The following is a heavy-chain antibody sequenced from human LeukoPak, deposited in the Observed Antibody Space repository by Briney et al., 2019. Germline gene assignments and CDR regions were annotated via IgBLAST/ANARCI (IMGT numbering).Heavy chain of an antibody. CDR3: ARDGLAAAVGDWFDP. J-gene: IGHJ5*02. D-gene: IGHD6-13*01. CDR1: GYTFTSYG. V-gene: IGHV1-18*01. Sequence: ASVKVSCKASGYTFTSYGISWVRQAPGQGLEWMGWISAYNGNTNYAQKLQGRVTMTTDTSTNTAYMELRSLTSDDTAVYYCARDGLAAAVGDWFDPWGQGTLVTVSS. CDR2: ISAYNGNT.